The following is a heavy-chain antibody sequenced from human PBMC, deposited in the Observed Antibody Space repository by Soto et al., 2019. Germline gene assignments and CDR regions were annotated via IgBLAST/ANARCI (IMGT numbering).Heavy chain of an antibody. D-gene: IGHD3-22*01. V-gene: IGHV4-39*01. Sequence: QLQLQESGPGLVKPSETLSLTCTVSGGSISSSDFYWGWLRQPPGKGLDFIGSMYYSGTTYYNPSLKNRITISVDTSKNQFSLKLISVTAADTAVYYCAVVDSTGNWFDPWGQGAVVTVSS. CDR3: AVVDSTGNWFDP. J-gene: IGHJ5*02. CDR1: GGSISSSDFY. CDR2: MYYSGTT.